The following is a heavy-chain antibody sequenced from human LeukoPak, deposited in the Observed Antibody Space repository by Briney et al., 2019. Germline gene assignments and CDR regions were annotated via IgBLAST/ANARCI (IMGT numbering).Heavy chain of an antibody. CDR3: AKLTRISVAGSVDY. CDR1: GLTFSNYA. CDR2: ISGSGGST. V-gene: IGHV3-23*01. D-gene: IGHD6-19*01. Sequence: PGGSLRLSCAASGLTFSNYAMNWVRQAPGKGLEWVSGISGSGGSTYYADSVKGRCTISRDNSKNTLFLQLNSLRAEDTAVYYCAKLTRISVAGSVDYWAREPWSPSPQ. J-gene: IGHJ4*02.